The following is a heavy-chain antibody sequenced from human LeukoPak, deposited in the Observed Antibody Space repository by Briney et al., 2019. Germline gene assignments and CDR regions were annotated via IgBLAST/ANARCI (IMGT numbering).Heavy chain of an antibody. J-gene: IGHJ6*02. Sequence: GGSLRLSCAASGFTFSSYAMSWVRQAPGKGLELVSAISGSGGSTYYADSVKGRFTISRDNSKNTLYLQMNSLRAEDTAVYYCARELGYYYYGMDVWGQGTTVTVSS. CDR1: GFTFSSYA. V-gene: IGHV3-23*01. CDR2: ISGSGGST. D-gene: IGHD3-16*01. CDR3: ARELGYYYYGMDV.